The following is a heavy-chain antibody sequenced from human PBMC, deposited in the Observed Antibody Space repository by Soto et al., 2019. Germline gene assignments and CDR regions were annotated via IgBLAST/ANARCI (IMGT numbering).Heavy chain of an antibody. D-gene: IGHD6-19*01. V-gene: IGHV3-30*18. CDR2: ISYDGSNK. J-gene: IGHJ4*02. CDR3: AKDWEQWLGDY. Sequence: QVQLVESGGGVVQPGRSLRLSCAASGFTFSSYGTHWVRQAPGKGLEWVAVISYDGSNKYYADSVKGRFTISRDNSKNTLYLQMNSLRAEDTAVYYCAKDWEQWLGDYWGQGTLVTVSS. CDR1: GFTFSSYG.